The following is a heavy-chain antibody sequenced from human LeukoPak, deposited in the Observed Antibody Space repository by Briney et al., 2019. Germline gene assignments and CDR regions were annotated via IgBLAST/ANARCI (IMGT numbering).Heavy chain of an antibody. V-gene: IGHV3-49*04. D-gene: IGHD6-13*01. Sequence: GRSLRLSCTASGFTFGDYAMSWVRQAPGKGLEWVGFIRSKAYGGTTEYAASVKGRFTISRDDSKSIAYLQMNSLKTEDTAVYYCTRILGISSSWFGEDYYYYGMDVWGQGTTVTVSS. CDR2: IRSKAYGGTT. J-gene: IGHJ6*02. CDR3: TRILGISSSWFGEDYYYYGMDV. CDR1: GFTFGDYA.